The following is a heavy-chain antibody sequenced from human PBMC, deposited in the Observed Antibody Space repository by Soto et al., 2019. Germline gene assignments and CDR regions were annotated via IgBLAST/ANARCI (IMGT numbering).Heavy chain of an antibody. J-gene: IGHJ4*02. CDR2: INPNSGGT. D-gene: IGHD3-16*02. Sequence: ASVKVSCKASGYTFTGYYMHWVRQAPGQGLEWMGWINPNSGGTNYAQKFQGWVTMTRDTSISTAYMELSSLRSDDTAVYYCARGPPRTPWRVIDVYWGQGTLVTVSS. CDR1: GYTFTGYY. CDR3: ARGPPRTPWRVIDVY. V-gene: IGHV1-2*04.